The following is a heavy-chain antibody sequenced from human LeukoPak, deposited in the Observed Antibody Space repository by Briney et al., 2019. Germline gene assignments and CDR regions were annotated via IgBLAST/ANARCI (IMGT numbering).Heavy chain of an antibody. J-gene: IGHJ6*03. CDR3: ARGAAGPYYYYMDV. CDR2: IWYDGSNK. CDR1: GFTFSSYG. D-gene: IGHD6-13*01. V-gene: IGHV3-33*01. Sequence: PGGSLRLSCAASGFTFSSYGMHWVRQAPGKGLEWVAVIWYDGSNKYYADSVKGRFTISRDNSKNTLYLQMNSLRAEDTAVYYCARGAAGPYYYYMDVWGKGTTVTVSS.